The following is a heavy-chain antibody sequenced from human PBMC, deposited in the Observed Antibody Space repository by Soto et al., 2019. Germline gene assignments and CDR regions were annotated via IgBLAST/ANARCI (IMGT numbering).Heavy chain of an antibody. Sequence: ASVKVSCKGSGYTFSDYDINWVRQTTGQGLEWMGWVNPNSGNTDYAQKFQGRVTMTRNTSISTAYMELSSLRSEDTAVYYCARTLYGDNVDYWGQGTLVTVSS. CDR2: VNPNSGNT. V-gene: IGHV1-8*01. CDR3: ARTLYGDNVDY. J-gene: IGHJ4*02. CDR1: GYTFSDYD. D-gene: IGHD4-17*01.